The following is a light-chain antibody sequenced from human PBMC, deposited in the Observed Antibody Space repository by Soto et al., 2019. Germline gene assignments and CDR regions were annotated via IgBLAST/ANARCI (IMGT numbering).Light chain of an antibody. CDR1: SSNIGAGYD. CDR2: GNT. CDR3: LSFDSSLSVV. V-gene: IGLV1-40*01. Sequence: QSALTQPPSVSGAPGQRVTISCTGSSSNIGAGYDVHWYQQLPGRAPKLLIYGNTNRPSGVPDRFSGSKSDTSASLAITGLQAEDEADYYCLSFDSSLSVVFGGGTQLTVL. J-gene: IGLJ2*01.